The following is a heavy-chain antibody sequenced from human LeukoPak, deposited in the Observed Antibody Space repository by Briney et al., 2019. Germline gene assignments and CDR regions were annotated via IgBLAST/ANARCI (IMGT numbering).Heavy chain of an antibody. CDR1: GGSISSSNW. J-gene: IGHJ4*02. D-gene: IGHD6-19*01. Sequence: SGTLSLTCAVSGGSISSSNWWSCVRQPPGKGLEWNGEIYHSGSTNYNPSLKSRVTISVDKSKNQFSLKLSSVTAADTAVYYCARWGVAGRRLYYFDYWGQGTLVTVSS. CDR3: ARWGVAGRRLYYFDY. V-gene: IGHV4-4*02. CDR2: IYHSGST.